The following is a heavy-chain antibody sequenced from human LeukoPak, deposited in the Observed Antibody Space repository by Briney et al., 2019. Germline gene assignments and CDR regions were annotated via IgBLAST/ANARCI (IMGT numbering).Heavy chain of an antibody. Sequence: SETLSLTCAVYGGSFSGYYWSWIRRPPGKGLEWIGEINHSGSTNYNPSLKSRVTISVDTSKNQFSLKLSSVTAADTAVYYCARGGRMAGYGTFDYWGQGTLVTVSS. V-gene: IGHV4-34*01. CDR2: INHSGST. D-gene: IGHD6-19*01. CDR1: GGSFSGYY. J-gene: IGHJ4*02. CDR3: ARGGRMAGYGTFDY.